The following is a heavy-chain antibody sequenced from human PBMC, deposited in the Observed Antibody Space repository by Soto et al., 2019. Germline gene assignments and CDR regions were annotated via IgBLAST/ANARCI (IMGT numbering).Heavy chain of an antibody. Sequence: QVQLQESGPGLVKPSETLSLTCTVSGGSISSYYWSWIRQPPGKGLEWIGYIYYSGSTNYNPSLKSLVTISVDTSKNQFSLKLSSVTAADTAVYYCARDRGSYRKAPAFDPWGQGTLVTVSS. CDR2: IYYSGST. J-gene: IGHJ5*02. D-gene: IGHD3-16*02. CDR3: ARDRGSYRKAPAFDP. V-gene: IGHV4-59*01. CDR1: GGSISSYY.